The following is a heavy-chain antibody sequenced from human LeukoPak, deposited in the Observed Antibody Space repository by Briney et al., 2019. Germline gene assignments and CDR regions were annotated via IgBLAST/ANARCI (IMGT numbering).Heavy chain of an antibody. J-gene: IGHJ4*02. CDR3: AKRFRKVTYDFDY. Sequence: GGSLRLSCAASGFTFSSYGMHWVRQSPGKGLEWVAFILYDGSNKYYADSVKGRFTISRDNSKNTLYLQMNSLRAEDTAVYYCAKRFRKVTYDFDYWGQGTLATVSS. CDR2: ILYDGSNK. CDR1: GFTFSSYG. V-gene: IGHV3-30*02. D-gene: IGHD5-12*01.